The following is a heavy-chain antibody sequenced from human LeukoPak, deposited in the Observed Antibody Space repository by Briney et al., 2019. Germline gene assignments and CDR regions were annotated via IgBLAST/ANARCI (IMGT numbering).Heavy chain of an antibody. Sequence: ASVKVSCKSSGYTFTTSAMHWVRQAPGQSLEWMGWINAGTGDTKYSQRFQGRVTFTRDTSVSTAYMALSSLRFEDTAVYFCARDHSLGSYPDYWGQGTLVTVSS. CDR3: ARDHSLGSYPDY. CDR1: GYTFTTSA. V-gene: IGHV1-3*01. J-gene: IGHJ4*02. D-gene: IGHD3-10*01. CDR2: INAGTGDT.